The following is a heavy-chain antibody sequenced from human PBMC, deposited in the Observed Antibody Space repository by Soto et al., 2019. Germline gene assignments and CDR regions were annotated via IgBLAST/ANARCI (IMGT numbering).Heavy chain of an antibody. Sequence: QSGPTLVNPTQTLTLTCTLSGFSLTTRSMCVSWIRQSPGKALEWLALIDWDGDTYYSTSLKTRLTISRDTSTNQVVLTMTNLDPADTATYFCARSRNYDFWTGYFFDCWGQGDLVTVYS. J-gene: IGHJ4*02. CDR3: ARSRNYDFWTGYFFDC. CDR2: IDWDGDT. V-gene: IGHV2-70*01. CDR1: GFSLTTRSMC. D-gene: IGHD3-3*01.